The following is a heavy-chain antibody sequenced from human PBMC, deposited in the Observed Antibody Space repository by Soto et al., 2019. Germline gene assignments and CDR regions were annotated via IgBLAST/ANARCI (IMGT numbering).Heavy chain of an antibody. J-gene: IGHJ6*03. D-gene: IGHD7-27*01. V-gene: IGHV1-18*01. Sequence: ASVKVSCKASGYTFTSYGISWVRQAPGQGLEWMGWISAYNGNTNYAQKLQGRVTMTTDTSTSTAYMELRGLRSDDTAVYYCARGMTILGTRYYYYYYYMDVWGKGTTVTASS. CDR1: GYTFTSYG. CDR2: ISAYNGNT. CDR3: ARGMTILGTRYYYYYYYMDV.